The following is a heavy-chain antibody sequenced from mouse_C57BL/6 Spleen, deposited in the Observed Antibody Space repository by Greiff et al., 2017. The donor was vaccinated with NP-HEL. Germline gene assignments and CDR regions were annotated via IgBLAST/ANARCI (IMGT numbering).Heavy chain of an antibody. V-gene: IGHV5-16*01. CDR3: ARDGVYYLDY. Sequence: DVQLVESEGGLVQPGSSMKLSCTASGFTFSDYYMAWVRQVPEKGLEWVANINYDGSSTYYLDSLKSRFIISRDNAKNILYLQMSSLKSEDTATYYCARDGVYYLDYWGQGTTLTVSS. D-gene: IGHD2-1*01. J-gene: IGHJ2*01. CDR2: INYDGSST. CDR1: GFTFSDYY.